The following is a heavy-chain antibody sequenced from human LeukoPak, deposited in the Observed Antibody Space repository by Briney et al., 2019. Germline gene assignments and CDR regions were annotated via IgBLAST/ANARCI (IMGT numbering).Heavy chain of an antibody. D-gene: IGHD5-24*01. CDR1: GFTFSNYW. CDR3: ARASDPWLQLT. V-gene: IGHV3-7*05. Sequence: GGSLRLSCAASGFTFSNYWMIWVRQAPGKGLEWVGNIKQDGSEKRYADSVRGRFSISKDNAQTSLYLQMNSLRAEDTAVYYCARASDPWLQLTWGQGTLVTVSS. J-gene: IGHJ5*02. CDR2: IKQDGSEK.